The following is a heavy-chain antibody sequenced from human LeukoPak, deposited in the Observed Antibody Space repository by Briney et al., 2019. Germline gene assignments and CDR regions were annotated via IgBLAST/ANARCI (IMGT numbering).Heavy chain of an antibody. CDR3: AKGNRWYHTSRAFDI. CDR1: GFTFSSYG. J-gene: IGHJ3*02. D-gene: IGHD4-23*01. V-gene: IGHV3-30*18. CDR2: ISYDGSNK. Sequence: GGSLRLSCAASGFTFSSYGMHWVRQAPGKGLEWVAVISYDGSNKYYADSVKGRFTISRDNSKNTLYLQMNSLRAGDTAVYYCAKGNRWYHTSRAFDIWGQGTMVTVSS.